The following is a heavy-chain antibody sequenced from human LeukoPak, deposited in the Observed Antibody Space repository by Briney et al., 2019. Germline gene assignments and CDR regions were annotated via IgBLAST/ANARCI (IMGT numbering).Heavy chain of an antibody. CDR1: GFTFSNYW. Sequence: PGGSLRLSCAASGFTFSNYWMSWVRQAPRKGLEWVANMNPDGSKKYYLDSVKGRFTISRDNAKNSLYLQMNSLRAEDAAVYYCARDYGYKLDFWGQGTLVTESS. D-gene: IGHD5-24*01. CDR3: ARDYGYKLDF. J-gene: IGHJ4*02. V-gene: IGHV3-7*04. CDR2: MNPDGSKK.